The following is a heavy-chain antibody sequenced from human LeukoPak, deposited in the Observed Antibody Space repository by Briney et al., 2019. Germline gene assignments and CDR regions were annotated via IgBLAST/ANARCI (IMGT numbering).Heavy chain of an antibody. J-gene: IGHJ6*03. CDR2: INPNRGGT. V-gene: IGHV1-2*02. D-gene: IGHD3-10*01. CDR3: ARDGHYYGSGSYYYYYYMDV. CDR1: GYTFTGYY. Sequence: VKVSCKASGYTFTGYYMHWVGQAPGQGLGWIGWINPNRGGTNYAQKFQGRVTMTRDTSISTAYMELSRLRSDDTAVYYCARDGHYYGSGSYYYYYYMDVWGKGTTVTVSS.